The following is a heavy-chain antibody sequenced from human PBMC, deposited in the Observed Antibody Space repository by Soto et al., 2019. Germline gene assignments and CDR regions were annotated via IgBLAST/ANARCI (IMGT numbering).Heavy chain of an antibody. CDR3: ARGASVSGSSRAFDI. D-gene: IGHD1-20*01. Sequence: GGSLRLSCAASGFTFSNFGMIWVRQAPGKGLEWVSSISSTSTYIFYADSVKGRLTISRDNAKNSMSLQMISLRAEDTAIYYCARGASVSGSSRAFDICGQGRMVTVSS. CDR1: GFTFSNFG. V-gene: IGHV3-21*01. J-gene: IGHJ3*02. CDR2: ISSTSTYI.